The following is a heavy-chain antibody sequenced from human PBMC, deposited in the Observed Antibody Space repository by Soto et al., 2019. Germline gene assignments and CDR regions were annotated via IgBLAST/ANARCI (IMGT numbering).Heavy chain of an antibody. J-gene: IGHJ6*02. Sequence: QVQLQESGPGLVKPSQTLSLTCTVSGGSISSGGYYWSWIRQHPGKGLEWIGYIYYSGSTYYNPSLKSRVTRSVDTSKNQFSLKLSSVTAADTAVYYCARAHRSRYCSGGSCYSNHYGMDVWGQGTTVTVSS. D-gene: IGHD2-15*01. CDR2: IYYSGST. CDR3: ARAHRSRYCSGGSCYSNHYGMDV. V-gene: IGHV4-31*03. CDR1: GGSISSGGYY.